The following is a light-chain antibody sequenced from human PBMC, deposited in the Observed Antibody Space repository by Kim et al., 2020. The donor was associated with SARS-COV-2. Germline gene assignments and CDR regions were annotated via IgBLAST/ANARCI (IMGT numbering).Light chain of an antibody. CDR1: SSDVGGYNY. CDR3: CSYASSSTLV. CDR2: EGS. V-gene: IGLV2-23*01. Sequence: QSALTQPASVSGSPGQSIIISCTGTSSDVGGYNYVSWYQQHPGKAPKLMIYEGSKRPSGVSDRFSGSKSGNTASLTISGLQAEDEADYYCCSYASSSTLVFGGGTQLTVL. J-gene: IGLJ2*01.